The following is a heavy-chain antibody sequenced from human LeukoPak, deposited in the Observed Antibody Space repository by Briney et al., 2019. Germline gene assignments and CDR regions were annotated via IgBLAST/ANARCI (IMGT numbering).Heavy chain of an antibody. D-gene: IGHD3-3*01. CDR3: TRGYYDFGSGSYSLDY. Sequence: GGSLRLSCAASRFTFSNAWLSWVRQAPGKGLEWIGRIKSRTDDGTTDYAAPVKGRFTISRDDSKNTLYLQMNSLKTEDTAVYYCTRGYYDFGSGSYSLDYWGQGTLVTVSS. CDR2: IKSRTDDGTT. CDR1: RFTFSNAW. V-gene: IGHV3-15*01. J-gene: IGHJ4*02.